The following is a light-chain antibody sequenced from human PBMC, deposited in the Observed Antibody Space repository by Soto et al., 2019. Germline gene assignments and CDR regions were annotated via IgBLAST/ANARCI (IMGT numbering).Light chain of an antibody. CDR1: QSVSNNY. Sequence: EIVLTQSPCTLSLSPVERPTLSCRASQSVSNNYLAWYQQKPGQAPRLLIYGASNRATGIPDRFSGSGSGTDFTLTISRLEPEDFAVYYCQQVAHSPITFGQGTRLEIK. CDR3: QQVAHSPIT. J-gene: IGKJ5*01. V-gene: IGKV3-20*01. CDR2: GAS.